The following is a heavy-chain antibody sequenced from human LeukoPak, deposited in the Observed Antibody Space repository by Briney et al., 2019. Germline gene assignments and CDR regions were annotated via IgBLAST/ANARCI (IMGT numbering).Heavy chain of an antibody. CDR1: GYTFTGYY. V-gene: IGHV1-2*02. Sequence: GASVKVSCKASGYTFTGYYMHWVRQAPGQGLEWMGWINPNSGGTNYAQKFQGRVTMTRDTSISTAYMELSRLRSDDTAVYYCASREAIIAVAVPNDAFDIWGQGTMVTVSS. CDR2: INPNSGGT. J-gene: IGHJ3*02. D-gene: IGHD6-19*01. CDR3: ASREAIIAVAVPNDAFDI.